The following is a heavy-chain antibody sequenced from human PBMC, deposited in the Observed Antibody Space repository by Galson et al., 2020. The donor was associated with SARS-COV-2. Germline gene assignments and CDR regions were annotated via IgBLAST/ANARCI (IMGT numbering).Heavy chain of an antibody. J-gene: IGHJ3*02. CDR1: GYTFTGYY. V-gene: IGHV1-2*02. CDR3: ARSSLHHSKVGATTAFDI. CDR2: INPNSGGT. Sequence: ASVQVSCQASGYTFTGYYMHWVRQAPAQGLEWMGWINPNSGGTNYGQKFQGRVTMTRDTSISTAYMELSRLRSDDTAVYYCARSSLHHSKVGATTAFDIWGQGTMVTVSS. D-gene: IGHD1-26*01.